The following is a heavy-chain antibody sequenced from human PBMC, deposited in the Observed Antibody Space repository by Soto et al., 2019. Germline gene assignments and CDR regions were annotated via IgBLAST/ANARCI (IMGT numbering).Heavy chain of an antibody. J-gene: IGHJ4*02. D-gene: IGHD1-1*01. Sequence: GSVKVSCKASGDTFITYIITWMRQTPRQGLEWMGVINPSGGATTYAQNFQGRVTMTRDKSTSTVYMELSSLRSEDTAVYYCSTEEGTRYNWNLRFDYWGQGTLVTSPQ. CDR2: INPSGGAT. CDR1: GDTFITYI. CDR3: STEEGTRYNWNLRFDY. V-gene: IGHV1-46*03.